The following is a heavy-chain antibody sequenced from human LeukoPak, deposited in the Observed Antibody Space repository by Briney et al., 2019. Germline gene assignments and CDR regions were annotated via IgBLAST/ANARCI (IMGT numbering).Heavy chain of an antibody. J-gene: IGHJ6*02. CDR1: GFTFSSYW. V-gene: IGHV3-7*05. Sequence: GGSLRLSCAASGFTFSSYWMSWVRQAPGKGLEWVANIKQDGSEKYYVDSVKGRFTISRDNSKNTLYLQMNSLRAEDTAVYYCARDMHDSSGYPAYGMDVWGQGTTVTVSS. CDR2: IKQDGSEK. D-gene: IGHD3-22*01. CDR3: ARDMHDSSGYPAYGMDV.